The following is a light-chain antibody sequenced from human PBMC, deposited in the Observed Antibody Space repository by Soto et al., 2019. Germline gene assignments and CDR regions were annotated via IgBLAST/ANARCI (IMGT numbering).Light chain of an antibody. Sequence: QSALTQPASVSGSPGQSITISCTGTSSDVGGYNYVSWYQQHPGKAPKLMIYDVSNRPSGVSNRFSGSKSGNTASLTISGLQAEDEADYYCSSYTSSSTSFVTGTKVTVL. V-gene: IGLV2-14*01. CDR1: SSDVGGYNY. J-gene: IGLJ1*01. CDR2: DVS. CDR3: SSYTSSSTS.